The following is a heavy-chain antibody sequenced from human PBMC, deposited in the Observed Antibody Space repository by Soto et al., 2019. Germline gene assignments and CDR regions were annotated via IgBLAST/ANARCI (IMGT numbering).Heavy chain of an antibody. V-gene: IGHV3-21*01. Sequence: GGSRRLSCAASGFTFSSYSMNGVRQAPGKGREWVSSISSSSSYIYYADSVKGRFTISRDNAKNSLYLQMNSLRAEDTAVYYCARAPEYCSSTSCYFDLFDYWGQGTLVTVSS. CDR3: ARAPEYCSSTSCYFDLFDY. J-gene: IGHJ4*02. CDR1: GFTFSSYS. CDR2: ISSSSSYI. D-gene: IGHD2-2*01.